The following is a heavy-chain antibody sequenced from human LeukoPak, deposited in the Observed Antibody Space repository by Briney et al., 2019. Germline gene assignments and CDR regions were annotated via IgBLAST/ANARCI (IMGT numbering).Heavy chain of an antibody. CDR1: GFSLSNARMG. CDR3: ARIQYTSGWTFDY. D-gene: IGHD6-19*01. Sequence: SGPTLLNPTETLTLTCTVSGFSLSNARMGVSWIRQPPGKALEWLAHIFSNDENSYSTSLKSRLTISKDTSKSQVVLTMTSMDPVDTATYYCARIQYTSGWTFDYWGQGTLVTVSS. CDR2: IFSNDEN. V-gene: IGHV2-26*01. J-gene: IGHJ4*02.